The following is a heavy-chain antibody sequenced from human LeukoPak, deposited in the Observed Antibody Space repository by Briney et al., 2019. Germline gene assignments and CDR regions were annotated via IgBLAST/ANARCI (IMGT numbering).Heavy chain of an antibody. V-gene: IGHV3-72*01. CDR2: IRNKPRSYTT. D-gene: IGHD1-26*01. CDR1: GFSFSDHY. J-gene: IGHJ4*02. Sequence: PGGSLRLSCAASGFSFSDHYMDWVRQAPGKGLEWVARIRNKPRSYTTEYAATVKGRFAISRDDSKNSVFLQLNTLETEDTAVYYCTRSPEGYSPSVDWGEGTLVTVSS. CDR3: TRSPEGYSPSVD.